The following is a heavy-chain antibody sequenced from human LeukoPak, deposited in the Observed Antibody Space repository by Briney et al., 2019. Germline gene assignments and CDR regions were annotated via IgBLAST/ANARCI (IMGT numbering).Heavy chain of an antibody. D-gene: IGHD6-13*01. V-gene: IGHV4-4*02. CDR2: IYHSGST. CDR3: ARERDSSSWYKGVDAFDI. J-gene: IGHJ3*02. CDR1: GGSISSSNW. Sequence: SGTLSLTCAVSGGSISSSNWWSWVRQPPGKGLEWIGEIYHSGSTNYNPSLKSRVTISVDTSKNQFSLKLSSVTAADTAVYYCARERDSSSWYKGVDAFDIWGQGTMVTVSS.